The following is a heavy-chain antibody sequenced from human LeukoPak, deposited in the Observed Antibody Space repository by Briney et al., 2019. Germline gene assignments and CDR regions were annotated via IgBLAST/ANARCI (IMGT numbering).Heavy chain of an antibody. V-gene: IGHV4-61*05. J-gene: IGHJ6*03. Sequence: PSETLSLTCTVSGGSISSSSYYWGWIRQPPGKGLEWIGYIYYSGSTNYNPSLKSRVTISVDTSKNQFSLKLSSVTAADTAVYYCASTVTGNYYYYYMDVWGKGTTVTVSS. CDR3: ASTVTGNYYYYYMDV. CDR1: GGSISSSSYY. CDR2: IYYSGST. D-gene: IGHD4-17*01.